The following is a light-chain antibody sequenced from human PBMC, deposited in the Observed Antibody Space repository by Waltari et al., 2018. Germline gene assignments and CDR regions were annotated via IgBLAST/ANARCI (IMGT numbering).Light chain of an antibody. CDR1: SSNLGAGND. CDR2: SNR. J-gene: IGLJ3*02. V-gene: IGLV1-40*01. CDR3: QSFDNSLSGWV. Sequence: QSAVTQPPSVSGAPGQSVTIPCTGTSSNLGAGNDVPWYQQLPGKAPTLPISSNRDRPSGVPDRFSGSKSGSSASLAITGLQAEDEADYYCQSFDNSLSGWVFGGGTKVTVL.